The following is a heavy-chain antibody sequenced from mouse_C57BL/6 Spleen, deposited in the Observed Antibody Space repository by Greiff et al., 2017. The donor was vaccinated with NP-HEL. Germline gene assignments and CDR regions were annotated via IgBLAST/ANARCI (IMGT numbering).Heavy chain of an antibody. D-gene: IGHD1-1*01. CDR3: TTRSTTNFDV. V-gene: IGHV14-4*01. CDR2: LDPENGDT. CDR1: GFNIKDDY. J-gene: IGHJ1*03. Sequence: VQLQQSGAELVRPGASVKLSCTASGFNIKDDYMHWVKQRPEQGLEWIGWLDPENGDTEYASKFQGKATITADTSSNTAYLQLSSLTSEDTAVYYCTTRSTTNFDVWGTGTTVTVSS.